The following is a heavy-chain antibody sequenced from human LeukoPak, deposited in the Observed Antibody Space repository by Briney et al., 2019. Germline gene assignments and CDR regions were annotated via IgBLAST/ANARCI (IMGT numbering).Heavy chain of an antibody. J-gene: IGHJ4*02. CDR1: GGSFSGYY. Sequence: SETLSLTCAVYGGSFSGYYWSWIRQPPGKGLEWIGEINHSGSTNYNPSLKSRVTISVNTSKNQFSLKLTSVTAADTAVYYCARAGFALAPHRGTPFDYWGQGTLVTVSS. D-gene: IGHD6-6*01. CDR2: INHSGST. V-gene: IGHV4-34*01. CDR3: ARAGFALAPHRGTPFDY.